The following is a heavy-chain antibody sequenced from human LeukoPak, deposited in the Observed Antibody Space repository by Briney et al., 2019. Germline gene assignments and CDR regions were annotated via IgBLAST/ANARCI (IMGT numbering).Heavy chain of an antibody. CDR3: TRDPDA. CDR2: IYSGGET. CDR1: GYTVSNYF. J-gene: IGHJ5*02. Sequence: GGSLRLSCAASGYTVSNYFMSWFRKAPGKGLEWVSVIYSGGETHHADSVKGRFTLSRDTSKNTPLLQMNSLRVEDTAVYYCTRDPDAWGQGTLVTVSS. V-gene: IGHV3-66*01.